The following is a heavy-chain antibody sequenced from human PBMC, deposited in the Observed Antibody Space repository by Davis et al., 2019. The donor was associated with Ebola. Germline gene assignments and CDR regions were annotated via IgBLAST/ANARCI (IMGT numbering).Heavy chain of an antibody. Sequence: GGSLRLSCAASGFTFSSYWMSWVRQAPGKGLEWVAVIWYDGSNKYYADSVKGRFTISRDNSKNTLYLQMNSLRAEDTAVYYCARETYYYGSGSYYKYGMDVWGQGTTVTVSS. CDR1: GFTFSSYW. V-gene: IGHV3-33*08. J-gene: IGHJ6*02. D-gene: IGHD3-10*01. CDR3: ARETYYYGSGSYYKYGMDV. CDR2: IWYDGSNK.